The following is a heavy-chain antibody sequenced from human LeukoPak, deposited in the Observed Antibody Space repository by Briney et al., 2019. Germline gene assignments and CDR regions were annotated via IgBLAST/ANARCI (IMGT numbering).Heavy chain of an antibody. D-gene: IGHD2-2*01. CDR2: ISSSSSTI. V-gene: IGHV3-48*04. CDR1: GFTFSSYS. Sequence: GGSLRLSCAASGFTFSSYSMNWVRQAPGKGLEWVSYISSSSSTIYYADSVKGRFTISRDNAKNSLYLQMNSLRAEDTAVYYCAREGVVPAAILFDYWGQGTLVTFSS. CDR3: AREGVVPAAILFDY. J-gene: IGHJ4*02.